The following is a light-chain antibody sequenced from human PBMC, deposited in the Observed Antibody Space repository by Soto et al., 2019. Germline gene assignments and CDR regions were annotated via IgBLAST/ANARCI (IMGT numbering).Light chain of an antibody. CDR1: SSDVGAYNY. CDR2: EVT. Sequence: QSALTQPPSASGSPGQSVTISCTATSSDVGAYNYVSWYQQHAGKAPKLVIYEVTKRPSGVPDRFSGSKSANTASLTVSGLQPEDEADHYCSSFASSNTWVFGGGTKLTVL. J-gene: IGLJ3*02. V-gene: IGLV2-8*01. CDR3: SSFASSNTWV.